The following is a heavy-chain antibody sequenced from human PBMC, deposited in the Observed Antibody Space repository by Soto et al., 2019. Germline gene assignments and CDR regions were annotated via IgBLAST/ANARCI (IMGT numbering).Heavy chain of an antibody. CDR1: GFTFSSYD. CDR3: ARASRNYYDSSGYLYYFDY. J-gene: IGHJ4*02. CDR2: IYSGGST. D-gene: IGHD3-22*01. Sequence: GGSLRLSCAASGFTFSSYDMHWVRQAPGKGLEWVSVIYSGGSTYYAGSVKGRFTISRDNSKNTLYLQMNSLRAEDTAVYYCARASRNYYDSSGYLYYFDYWGQGTLVTVSS. V-gene: IGHV3-66*01.